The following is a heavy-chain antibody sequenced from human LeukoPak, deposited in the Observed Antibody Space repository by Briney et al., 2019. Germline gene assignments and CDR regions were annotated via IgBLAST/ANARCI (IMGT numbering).Heavy chain of an antibody. CDR2: ISGSGGST. CDR3: AKRITMVRGVTFDY. D-gene: IGHD3-10*01. J-gene: IGHJ4*02. V-gene: IGHV3-23*01. Sequence: GGSLRLSCAASGFTFSSYAMSWVRQAPGKGLEWVSAISGSGGSTCYADSVKGRFTISRDDSKNTLYLQMNSLRAEDTAVYYCAKRITMVRGVTFDYWGQGTLVTVSS. CDR1: GFTFSSYA.